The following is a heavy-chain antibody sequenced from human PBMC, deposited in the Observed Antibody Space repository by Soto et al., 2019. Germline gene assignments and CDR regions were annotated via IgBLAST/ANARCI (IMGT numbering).Heavy chain of an antibody. D-gene: IGHD3-22*01. CDR3: ARGSYYYDSSGYYPFDY. CDR2: ISWNSGSI. V-gene: IGHV3-9*01. CDR1: GFTFDDYA. J-gene: IGHJ4*02. Sequence: PGGSLRLSCAASGFTFDDYAMHWVRQAPGKGLEWVSGISWNSGSIGYADSVKGRFTISRDNAKNSLYLQMNSLRAEDTALYYCARGSYYYDSSGYYPFDYWGK.